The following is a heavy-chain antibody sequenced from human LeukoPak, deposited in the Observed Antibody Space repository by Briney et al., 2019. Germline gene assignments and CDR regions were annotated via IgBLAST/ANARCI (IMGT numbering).Heavy chain of an antibody. CDR2: INPNSGGT. J-gene: IGHJ5*02. D-gene: IGHD2-21*02. CDR1: GYTFTAYY. Sequence: ASVKVSCKASGYTFTAYYMHWVRQAPGQGLEWMGWINPNSGGTNYAQKFQGRVTMTRDTSISTAYMELSRLRSDDTAVYYCARHIVVVTGGGNWFDPWGQGTLVTVSS. V-gene: IGHV1-2*02. CDR3: ARHIVVVTGGGNWFDP.